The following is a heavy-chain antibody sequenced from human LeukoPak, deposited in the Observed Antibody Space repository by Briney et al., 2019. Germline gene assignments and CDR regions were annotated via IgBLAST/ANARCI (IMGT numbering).Heavy chain of an antibody. Sequence: GGSLRLSCAASGFTFSSYGMHWVRQAPGKGLEWVAVIWYDGSNKYYADSVKGRFTISRDNSKNTLYLQMNSLRAEDTAVYYCAREYYYDSSGYYFAENKIDYRGQGTLVTVSS. CDR1: GFTFSSYG. J-gene: IGHJ4*02. D-gene: IGHD3-22*01. CDR3: AREYYYDSSGYYFAENKIDY. CDR2: IWYDGSNK. V-gene: IGHV3-33*01.